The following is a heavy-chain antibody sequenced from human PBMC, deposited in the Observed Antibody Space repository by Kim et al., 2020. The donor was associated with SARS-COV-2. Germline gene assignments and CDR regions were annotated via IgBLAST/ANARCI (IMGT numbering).Heavy chain of an antibody. CDR3: VRGHYGKIVGED. D-gene: IGHD1-26*01. Sequence: ASVKVSCKASGYTFTDYGFSWVRQAPGQGREWMGWIDSDNGNTNYAQNLQGRVTMTADTSTSTAYMELMSLRADETAMYYCVRGHYGKIVGEDWVQGTLV. V-gene: IGHV1-18*01. CDR2: IDSDNGNT. J-gene: IGHJ4*02. CDR1: GYTFTDYG.